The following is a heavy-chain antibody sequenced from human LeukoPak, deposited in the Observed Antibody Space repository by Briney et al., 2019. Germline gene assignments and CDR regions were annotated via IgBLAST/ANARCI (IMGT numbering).Heavy chain of an antibody. CDR3: ARGVVVITPAFDI. CDR2: INPYSGGT. V-gene: IGHV1-2*02. D-gene: IGHD3-22*01. J-gene: IGHJ3*02. Sequence: ASVKVSCKASGYTFTGYYMHWVRQAPGQGLEWMGWINPYSGGTNYAQKFQGRVTMTRDTSISTAYMELSRLRSDDTAVYYCARGVVVITPAFDIWGQGTMVTVSS. CDR1: GYTFTGYY.